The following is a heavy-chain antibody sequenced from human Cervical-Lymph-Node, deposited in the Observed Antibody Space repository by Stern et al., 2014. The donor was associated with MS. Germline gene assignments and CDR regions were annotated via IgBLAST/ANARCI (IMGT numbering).Heavy chain of an antibody. Sequence: QVQLVESGAEVKKPGASVTVSCKASGYTFTSHYIHWVRQAPGQGLEWMGIFNPSGDTTSSAPQFQGRLTMIRDTSTSTVILHLSSLRSDDTAVYYCARGFVTTENWFDHWGQGTLVTVSS. CDR2: FNPSGDTT. V-gene: IGHV1-46*01. CDR1: GYTFTSHY. CDR3: ARGFVTTENWFDH. J-gene: IGHJ5*02. D-gene: IGHD1-14*01.